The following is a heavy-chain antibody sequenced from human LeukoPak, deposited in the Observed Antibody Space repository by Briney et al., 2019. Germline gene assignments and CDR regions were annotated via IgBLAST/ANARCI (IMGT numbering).Heavy chain of an antibody. V-gene: IGHV1-18*04. CDR2: ISTYNGNT. CDR1: GYNFDRYG. D-gene: IGHD2-2*01. Sequence: ASVKVSCKGSGYNFDRYGVNWVRQAPGQVLEWVGWISTYNGNTFYGQKFAGRVHMTKDTSTNTVYMDLRSLSSDHTAVYYCARDLAYYCSSTSCYPESFHHWGQGTLVTVSS. CDR3: ARDLAYYCSSTSCYPESFHH. J-gene: IGHJ1*01.